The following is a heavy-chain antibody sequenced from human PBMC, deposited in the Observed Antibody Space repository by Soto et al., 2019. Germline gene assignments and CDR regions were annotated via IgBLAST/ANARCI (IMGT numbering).Heavy chain of an antibody. V-gene: IGHV1-18*01. CDR1: GYTFTSYG. Sequence: QVQLVQSGAEVKKPGASVKVSCKASGYTFTSYGISWVRQAPGQGLEWMGWISAYNGNTNYAQKLQGRVTMTTDASTSTAYMELRSLKSDDTAVYYCGRGKRWFPGYCSSTCGQMGADYWGQGTLVTVSS. D-gene: IGHD2-2*01. CDR3: GRGKRWFPGYCSSTCGQMGADY. CDR2: ISAYNGNT. J-gene: IGHJ4*02.